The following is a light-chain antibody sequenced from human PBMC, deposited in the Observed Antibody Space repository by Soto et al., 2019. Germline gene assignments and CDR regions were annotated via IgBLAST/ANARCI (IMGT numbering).Light chain of an antibody. CDR2: GAS. CDR1: QGISSW. J-gene: IGKJ3*01. CDR3: QQAYSLPFT. V-gene: IGKV1-12*02. Sequence: DIQMTQSPSSVSASVGDRVTITCRASQGISSWLAWYQQKPGKAPKLLIYGASNLKSGVPPRFSGSGSGTDYTLTISSLQPEDFATYYCQQAYSLPFTFGPGTKVDIK.